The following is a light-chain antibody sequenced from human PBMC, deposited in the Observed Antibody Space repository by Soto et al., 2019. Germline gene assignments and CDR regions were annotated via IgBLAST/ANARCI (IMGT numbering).Light chain of an antibody. CDR1: QGIRNA. V-gene: IGKV1-6*01. Sequence: AIQMTQSPSSLSASVGDRVSFTCRASQGIRNALVWFQQKPRKAPHLLISAASRLQSGVPSRFSGTGSDTNFTLTISSLQPEDFATYYCLQGYNYPWTFGQGTKVEIK. CDR2: AAS. J-gene: IGKJ1*01. CDR3: LQGYNYPWT.